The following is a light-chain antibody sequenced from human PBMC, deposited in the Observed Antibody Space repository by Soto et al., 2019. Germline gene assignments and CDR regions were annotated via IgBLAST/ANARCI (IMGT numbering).Light chain of an antibody. V-gene: IGLV2-8*01. J-gene: IGLJ2*01. CDR1: SSDVGAYNY. CDR2: EVT. Sequence: QSVLTQPPSASGSPGQSVTISCTGTSSDVGAYNYVSWYQQFPGKAPKLIIYEVTKRPSGVPDRYSGSKSGNTASLTVSGLQAEDEADYYCSSYAGSSNFVLFGGGTKVTVL. CDR3: SSYAGSSNFVL.